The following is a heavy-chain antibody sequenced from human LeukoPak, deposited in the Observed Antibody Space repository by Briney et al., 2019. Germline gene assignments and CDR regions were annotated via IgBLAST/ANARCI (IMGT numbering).Heavy chain of an antibody. V-gene: IGHV1-2*02. D-gene: IGHD4-23*01. CDR2: INPNSGGT. CDR3: ARENGGNSGAYYFDY. Sequence: GASVKVSCKASGYTFAGYYMHWVRQAPGQGLEWMGWINPNSGGTNYAQKFQGRVTITADESTSTAYMELSSLRSEDTAVYYCARENGGNSGAYYFDYWGQGTLVTVSS. J-gene: IGHJ4*02. CDR1: GYTFAGYY.